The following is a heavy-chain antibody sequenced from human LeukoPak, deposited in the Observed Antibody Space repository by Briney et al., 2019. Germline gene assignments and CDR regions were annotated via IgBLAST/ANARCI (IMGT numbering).Heavy chain of an antibody. V-gene: IGHV1-2*02. CDR1: GYTFTGYY. D-gene: IGHD3-10*01. CDR2: INPNSGGT. Sequence: ASVKLSCKASGYTFTGYYMHWVRQPPGPGLGWMGWINPNSGGTNYAQKFQGRVTLTRDTSIRTAYIELSRLRSDDTAVYFCARSMVRGIYGMDVWGQGTTVTVSS. CDR3: ARSMVRGIYGMDV. J-gene: IGHJ6*02.